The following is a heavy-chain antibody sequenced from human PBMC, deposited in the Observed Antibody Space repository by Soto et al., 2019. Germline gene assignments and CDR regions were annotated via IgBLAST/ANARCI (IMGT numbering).Heavy chain of an antibody. Sequence: QVQLVESGGGVVQPGRSLGLSCAASGFTFNTYGMHWVRQAPGKGLVWVAAISYDGINKYYVDSVKGRFTISRDNSKNTLYVQMNSLRAEDTALYYCARSTQPTRGIHWYFDLWGRGILVTVSS. J-gene: IGHJ2*01. CDR3: ARSTQPTRGIHWYFDL. CDR1: GFTFNTYG. CDR2: ISYDGINK. D-gene: IGHD1-26*01. V-gene: IGHV3-30*03.